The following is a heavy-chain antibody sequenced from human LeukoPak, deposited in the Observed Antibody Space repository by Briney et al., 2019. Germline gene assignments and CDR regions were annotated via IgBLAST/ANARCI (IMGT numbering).Heavy chain of an antibody. CDR3: ARWSSGWEFDY. CDR2: IKEDGTET. V-gene: IGHV3-7*05. Sequence: GGSLRLSCAASGFTFSTSWMTWVPQSPGKGLEWVAHIKEDGTETYYVDSVKGRFTISRDNAQNSVFLQMHSLRAEDTAVYYCARWSSGWEFDYWGQGTLVSVSS. J-gene: IGHJ4*02. D-gene: IGHD6-19*01. CDR1: GFTFSTSW.